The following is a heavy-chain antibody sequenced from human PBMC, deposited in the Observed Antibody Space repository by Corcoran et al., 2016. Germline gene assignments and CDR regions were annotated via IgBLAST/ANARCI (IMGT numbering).Heavy chain of an antibody. J-gene: IGHJ6*02. D-gene: IGHD3-9*01. CDR2: IKQDGSEK. Sequence: EVQLVESGGGLVQPGGSLRLSCAASGFTFSSYWMSWVRQAPGKGLEWVANIKQDGSEKYYVDSVKGRFTISRDNAKNSLYLQMNSLRAEDTAVYYCARDKELRYFDWLSDYYYYYGMDVWGQGTTVTVSS. V-gene: IGHV3-7*03. CDR3: ARDKELRYFDWLSDYYYYYGMDV. CDR1: GFTFSSYW.